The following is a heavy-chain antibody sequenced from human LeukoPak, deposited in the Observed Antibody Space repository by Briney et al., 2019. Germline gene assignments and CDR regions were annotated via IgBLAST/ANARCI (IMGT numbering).Heavy chain of an antibody. CDR3: AKDQGAAAAKQRAFDI. V-gene: IGHV3-23*01. CDR2: ISGSGGST. J-gene: IGHJ3*02. D-gene: IGHD6-13*01. CDR1: GFTFSSCA. Sequence: PGGSLRLSCAASGFTFSSCAMSWVRQAPGKGLEWVSAISGSGGSTYYADSVKGRFTISRDNSKNTLYLQMNSLRAEDTAVYYCAKDQGAAAAKQRAFDIWGQGTMVTVSS.